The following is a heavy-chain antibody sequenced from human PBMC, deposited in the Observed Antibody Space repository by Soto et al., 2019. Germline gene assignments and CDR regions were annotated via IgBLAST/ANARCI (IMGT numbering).Heavy chain of an antibody. V-gene: IGHV4-30-2*01. CDR3: ARGGALRPNGHVPRAF. J-gene: IGHJ4*02. D-gene: IGHD3-16*01. CDR1: GASITSGSYS. CDR2: IHVTGST. Sequence: QLQLQESGSGLVNPSQTLSLTCTVSGASITSGSYSWSWIRQAPGKGLEWIGNIHVTGSTAFSPSLKVRVTMSVDTSKNQLSMDVDSVTAADTAVYFCARGGALRPNGHVPRAFWGQGTLVAVAS.